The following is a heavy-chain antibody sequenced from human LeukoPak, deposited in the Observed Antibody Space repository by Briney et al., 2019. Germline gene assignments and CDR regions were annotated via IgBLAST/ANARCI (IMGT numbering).Heavy chain of an antibody. CDR3: AKGLWYYYDSSGYVDY. V-gene: IGHV3-30*18. CDR2: ISYDGSNK. CDR1: GFTFSSYG. D-gene: IGHD3-22*01. Sequence: GRSLRLSCAASGFTFSSYGMHWVRQAPGKGLVWVALISYDGSNKYYADSVKGRFTISRDNSKNTLYLQMNSLRAEDTAVYYCAKGLWYYYDSSGYVDYWGQGTLVTVSS. J-gene: IGHJ4*02.